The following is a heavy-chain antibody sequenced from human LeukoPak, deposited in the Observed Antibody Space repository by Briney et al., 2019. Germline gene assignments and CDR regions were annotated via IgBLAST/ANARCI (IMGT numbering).Heavy chain of an antibody. CDR3: ARSQSVWAAPGFDV. J-gene: IGHJ3*01. Sequence: PSETLSLTCSVYTESLSGYSWTWIRQTPGKGLEWIDELHESRRTDYNPSLKSRVTISRDTSKNQFSLTLTSVTAADTAVYYCARSQSVWAAPGFDVWGQGTLVTVS. V-gene: IGHV4-34*01. CDR1: TESLSGYS. D-gene: IGHD7-27*01. CDR2: LHESRRT.